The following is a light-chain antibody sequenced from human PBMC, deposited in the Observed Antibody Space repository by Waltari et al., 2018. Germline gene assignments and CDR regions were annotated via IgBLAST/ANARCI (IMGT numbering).Light chain of an antibody. J-gene: IGKJ2*01. CDR3: QQLNNYPQT. V-gene: IGKV1-9*01. CDR2: GAS. Sequence: IQLTQSPSSLSASVGDRVTTTCRASQGISSHLAWYQQNPGKAPELLIYGASTLQSGVPSRFSGSGYGTDFTLTVSSLQPEDFATYFCQQLNNYPQTFGQGTKLEIK. CDR1: QGISSH.